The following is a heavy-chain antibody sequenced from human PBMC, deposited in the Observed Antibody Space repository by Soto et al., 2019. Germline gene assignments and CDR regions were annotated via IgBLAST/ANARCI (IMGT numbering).Heavy chain of an antibody. V-gene: IGHV4-59*01. Sequence: SETLSLTCSLSRGSIISYYWSWVRQPPGKGLEWIGFIHRTGSTKYNPSLESRVTISVDTSQNQLSLRLSSVTAADTAVYYCARESAGSGKNNWFDPWGQGILVTVSS. CDR3: ARESAGSGKNNWFDP. J-gene: IGHJ5*02. CDR1: RGSIISYY. CDR2: IHRTGST. D-gene: IGHD3-10*01.